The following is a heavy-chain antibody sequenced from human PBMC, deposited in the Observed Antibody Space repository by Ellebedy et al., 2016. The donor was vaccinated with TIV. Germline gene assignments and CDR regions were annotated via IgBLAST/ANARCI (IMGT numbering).Heavy chain of an antibody. V-gene: IGHV1-8*01. Sequence: ASVKVSCXASGYTFTSYDINWVRQASGQGLEWMGWMNPKSGNSGYAQKFQGRVTMTRDTSISTAYMELSSLRSDDTAVYYCAREFLQLRQDWFDPWGQGTLVIVSS. J-gene: IGHJ5*02. D-gene: IGHD5-24*01. CDR1: GYTFTSYD. CDR2: MNPKSGNS. CDR3: AREFLQLRQDWFDP.